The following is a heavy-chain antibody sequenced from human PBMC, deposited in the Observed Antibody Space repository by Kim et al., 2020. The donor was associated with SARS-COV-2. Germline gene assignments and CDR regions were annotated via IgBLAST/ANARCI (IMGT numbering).Heavy chain of an antibody. CDR2: ITSSGAVV. CDR3: ARGPSADF. CDR1: GFTFNSYS. Sequence: GGSLRLSCVASGFTFNSYSMNWVRQAPGKGLEWVSYITSSGAVVYYTASVKGRFTISRNSAKNSIFLQMDSLSVEDTGVYYCARGPSADFWGQGPLVVVSS. V-gene: IGHV3-21*01. J-gene: IGHJ4*02.